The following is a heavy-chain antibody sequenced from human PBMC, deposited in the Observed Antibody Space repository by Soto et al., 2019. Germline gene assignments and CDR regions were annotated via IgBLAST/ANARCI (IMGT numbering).Heavy chain of an antibody. V-gene: IGHV1-69*01. CDR2: IVPMFGTT. Sequence: QVQLVQSGAEMREPGSLVKLSCKASGGSFNTHSITWVRQAPGQGLEWMGGIVPMFGTTNYTQKLQGRLTISADESASTTYMEMRSLRSEDTAIYYCARGSYDVWSGPGGFYYYAMDVWGQGTTVTVS. CDR3: ARGSYDVWSGPGGFYYYAMDV. J-gene: IGHJ6*02. D-gene: IGHD3-3*01. CDR1: GGSFNTHS.